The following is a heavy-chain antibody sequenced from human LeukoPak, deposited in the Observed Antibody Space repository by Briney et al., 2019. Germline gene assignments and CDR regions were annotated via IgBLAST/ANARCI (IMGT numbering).Heavy chain of an antibody. CDR1: GFTFGTHT. J-gene: IGHJ5*02. CDR2: IRSSGTT. Sequence: GGSLRLSCTTSGFTFGTHTMHWFRQAPGKGLQWIGFIRSSGTTQYAASVKGRFTISRDDSKSIAYLQMNSLKTEDTTVQYCTRDRFYVWFDPWGQGTLVTVSS. D-gene: IGHD3-16*01. V-gene: IGHV3-49*03. CDR3: TRDRFYVWFDP.